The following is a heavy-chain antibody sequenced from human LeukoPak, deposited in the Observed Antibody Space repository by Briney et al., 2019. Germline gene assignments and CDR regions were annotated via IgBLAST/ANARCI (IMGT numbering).Heavy chain of an antibody. D-gene: IGHD2-15*01. CDR2: IKEDGSER. CDR1: GFNFSNYW. J-gene: IGHJ6*03. V-gene: IGHV3-7*01. CDR3: ARRNRYCNGGSCYPPFGYYFYYMDV. Sequence: GGSLRLSCEASGFNFSNYWMSWVRQAPGKGLEWVANIKEDGSERYYVDSVKGRFTISRDNAKSSLFLQINSLRAEDTAVYYCARRNRYCNGGSCYPPFGYYFYYMDVWGKGTTVTISS.